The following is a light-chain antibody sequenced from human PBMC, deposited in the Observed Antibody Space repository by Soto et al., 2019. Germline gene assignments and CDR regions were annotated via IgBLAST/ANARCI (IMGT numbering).Light chain of an antibody. V-gene: IGKV3-20*01. CDR3: QQYGSSGT. Sequence: ESVLTQSPGTLSLSPGERATLARRASQSVSSSYLAWYQQKPGQAPRLLIYGASNRATGIPDRFSGSGSGTDFTLTISRLEPDDFAVYYCQQYGSSGTFGQGAKVDI. CDR2: GAS. J-gene: IGKJ1*01. CDR1: QSVSSSY.